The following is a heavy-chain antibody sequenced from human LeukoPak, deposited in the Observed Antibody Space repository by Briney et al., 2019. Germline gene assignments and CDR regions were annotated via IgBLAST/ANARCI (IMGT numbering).Heavy chain of an antibody. CDR3: AKDFRIGYPAHFDY. J-gene: IGHJ4*02. CDR1: GFTFRGHA. Sequence: PGGSLRLSCVGSGFTFRGHAMSWVGRAPGQGLEVGSGISENGGTTYYADSVTGRFSISRDNSKKTLYLQMDSLRGEDTAVYYCAKDFRIGYPAHFDYWGQGALVTVSS. V-gene: IGHV3-23*01. CDR2: ISENGGTT. D-gene: IGHD5-12*01.